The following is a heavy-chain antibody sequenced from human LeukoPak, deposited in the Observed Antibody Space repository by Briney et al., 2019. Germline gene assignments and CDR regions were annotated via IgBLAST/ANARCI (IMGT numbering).Heavy chain of an antibody. D-gene: IGHD6-13*01. CDR1: GFTFSSYA. CDR3: AKEVSSSWYFDY. V-gene: IGHV3-23*01. Sequence: GGSLRLSCAASGFTFSSYAMSWVRQAPGKALEWVSRVNSGWTTYYADSVKGRFSISRDNSKSTLYLQMSSLRAEDTALYYCAKEVSSSWYFDYWGQGTLVTVSS. J-gene: IGHJ4*02. CDR2: VNSGWTT.